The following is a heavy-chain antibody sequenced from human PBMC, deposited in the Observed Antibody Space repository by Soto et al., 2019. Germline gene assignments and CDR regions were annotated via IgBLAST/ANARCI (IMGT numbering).Heavy chain of an antibody. CDR3: ARSVDFWSGSSPYYFDY. D-gene: IGHD3-3*01. CDR2: IYDTGRT. CDR1: GGSISGGVYS. J-gene: IGHJ4*02. V-gene: IGHV4-30-2*01. Sequence: QLQLQESGSGLVKPSETLSLTCTVSGGSISGGVYSWSWIRQAPGKGLEWIGYIYDTGRTYYNPPLKSRVTISVDRSKNHFSLNLSSVTAADTAVYYCARSVDFWSGSSPYYFDYWGQGTLVTVSS.